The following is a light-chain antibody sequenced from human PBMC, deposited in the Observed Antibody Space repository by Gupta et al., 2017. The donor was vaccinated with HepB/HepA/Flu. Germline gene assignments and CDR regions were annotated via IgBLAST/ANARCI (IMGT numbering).Light chain of an antibody. CDR3: KQSYSDPRT. J-gene: IGKJ1*01. Sequence: DIQMTQSPSSLSASVGDRVSIACRASQSINTYLNWYQQKPGKAPKVLIYSASTLQSGVPSRFSGSGSGTDFTLTISSLQPEDVATYYCKQSYSDPRTFGQGTKVEIK. CDR1: QSINTY. V-gene: IGKV1-39*01. CDR2: SAS.